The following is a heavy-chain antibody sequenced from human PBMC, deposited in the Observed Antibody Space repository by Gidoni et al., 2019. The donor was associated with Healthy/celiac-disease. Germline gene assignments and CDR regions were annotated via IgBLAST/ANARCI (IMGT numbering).Heavy chain of an antibody. D-gene: IGHD3-22*01. CDR2: ISYDGSNK. V-gene: IGHV3-30*18. CDR3: AKDVGTYYYDSSGYPLYYYGMDV. J-gene: IGHJ6*02. CDR1: GFTFSSYG. Sequence: QVKLVESGGGVVQPGRALRLSCAASGFTFSSYGMNWVRQAPGKGLELVAVISYDGSNKYYAYSVQGRFTISRDNSKNTLYLQMNSLRAEDTAVYYCAKDVGTYYYDSSGYPLYYYGMDVWGQGTTVTVSS.